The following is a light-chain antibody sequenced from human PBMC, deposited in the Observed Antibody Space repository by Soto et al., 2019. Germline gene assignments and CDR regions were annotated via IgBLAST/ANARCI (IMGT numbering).Light chain of an antibody. Sequence: DIQMTQSPATLSASVGDRVTITCRASQRVDRWLAWYQQKPGKAPKPLISDASTLESGVPSRFSGSGSVTEFTLAIASLQPDDFATYYCQQYKDYTYTFGQGTKVDIK. CDR1: QRVDRW. CDR3: QQYKDYTYT. J-gene: IGKJ1*01. CDR2: DAS. V-gene: IGKV1-5*01.